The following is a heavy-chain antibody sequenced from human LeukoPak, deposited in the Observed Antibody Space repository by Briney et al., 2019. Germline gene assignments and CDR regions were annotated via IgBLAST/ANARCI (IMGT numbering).Heavy chain of an antibody. CDR1: GGSFSGYY. V-gene: IGHV4-34*01. CDR3: ARAKALGYCSGGSCYPRGFDP. Sequence: PSETLSLTCAVYGGSFSGYYWSWIRQPPGKGLEWIGEINHSGSTNYNPTLKRRVNISVDTSKNQFSLKLSSVPAADTAVYYCARAKALGYCSGGSCYPRGFDPWGQGTLVTVSS. CDR2: INHSGST. J-gene: IGHJ5*02. D-gene: IGHD2-15*01.